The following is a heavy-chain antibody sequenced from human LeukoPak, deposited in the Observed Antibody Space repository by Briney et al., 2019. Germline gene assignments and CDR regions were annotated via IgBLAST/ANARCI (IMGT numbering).Heavy chain of an antibody. J-gene: IGHJ4*02. Sequence: GGSLRLSCAASGFTFRTYWMHWVRQVPGKGLVWVSRMNTDGRNIGYADSVKGRFSISRDNAKNTLYLQMNSLRAEDTAVYYCARENWYLDNWGQGTLVTVSS. D-gene: IGHD2-15*01. CDR2: MNTDGRNI. CDR3: ARENWYLDN. CDR1: GFTFRTYW. V-gene: IGHV3-74*01.